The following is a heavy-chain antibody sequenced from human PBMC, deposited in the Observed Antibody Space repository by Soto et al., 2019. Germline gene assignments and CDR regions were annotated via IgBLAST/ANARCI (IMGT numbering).Heavy chain of an antibody. J-gene: IGHJ6*02. CDR2: MNEDGGTT. V-gene: IGHV3-74*01. D-gene: IGHD3-10*01. CDR1: GFTFSSYW. CDR3: ASDLSGRADV. Sequence: VGSLRLSCAASGFTFSSYWMHWVRQAPGKGLVWVSRMNEDGGTTDYADSVKGRFTISRDNAKNTLYLQMNSLRVEDTAVYYCASDLSGRADVWGLGTTVTISS.